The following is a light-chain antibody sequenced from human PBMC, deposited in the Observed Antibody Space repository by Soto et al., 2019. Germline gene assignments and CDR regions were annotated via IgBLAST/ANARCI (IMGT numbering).Light chain of an antibody. CDR2: LNNDGSH. V-gene: IGLV4-69*01. Sequence: QPVLTQSPSASASLGASVKLTCTLSSGHSSYAIAWHQKQPGKRPRYLMDLNNDGSHTKGDGIPYRFSGSSSGAERYLIIASLQCEDESDYYCQTWGNGFQVFGGGTNLTVL. J-gene: IGLJ2*01. CDR3: QTWGNGFQV. CDR1: SGHSSYA.